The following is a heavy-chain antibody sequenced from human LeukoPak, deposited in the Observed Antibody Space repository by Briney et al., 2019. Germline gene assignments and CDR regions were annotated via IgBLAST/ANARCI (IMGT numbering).Heavy chain of an antibody. CDR1: GFTFSSYS. V-gene: IGHV3-21*01. CDR3: ARRQQAVAGTLDY. J-gene: IGHJ4*02. CDR2: ISSTNTYI. Sequence: GGSLRLSCAASGFTFSSYSMNWVRQAPGKGLEWVSSISSTNTYIYYTDSVKGRFTISRDNAKKSLYLQMNSLRAEDTAVYYCARRQQAVAGTLDYWGQGTLVTVSS. D-gene: IGHD6-19*01.